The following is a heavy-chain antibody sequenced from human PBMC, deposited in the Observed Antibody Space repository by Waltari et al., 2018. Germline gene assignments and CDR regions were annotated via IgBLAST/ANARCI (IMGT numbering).Heavy chain of an antibody. V-gene: IGHV4-30-2*01. CDR1: GGSIRSGGYS. D-gene: IGHD5-18*01. CDR2: IYHSGST. Sequence: QLQLQESGSGLVKPSQTLSLTCAVSGGSIRSGGYSWSWIRQPPGKGLEWIGYIYHSGSTYYNPSLKSRVTISVDRSKNQFSLKLSSVTAADTAVYYCARDNGYGDFDYWGQGTLVTVSS. J-gene: IGHJ4*02. CDR3: ARDNGYGDFDY.